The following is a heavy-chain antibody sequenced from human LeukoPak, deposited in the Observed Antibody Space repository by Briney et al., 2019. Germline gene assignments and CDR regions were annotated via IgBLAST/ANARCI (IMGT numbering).Heavy chain of an antibody. Sequence: GGSLRLSCAASGFTFSSYAMSWVRQAPGKGLEWVSAISGSGGSTYYADSVKGRFTISRDNSKNTLYLQMNSLRAEDTAVYYCAKVFWSGYAPYYYYYGMDVWGQGTTVTVS. J-gene: IGHJ6*02. CDR1: GFTFSSYA. V-gene: IGHV3-23*01. CDR2: ISGSGGST. CDR3: AKVFWSGYAPYYYYYGMDV. D-gene: IGHD3-3*01.